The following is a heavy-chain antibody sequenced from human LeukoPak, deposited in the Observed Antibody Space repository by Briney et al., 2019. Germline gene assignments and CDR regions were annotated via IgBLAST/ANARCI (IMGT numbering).Heavy chain of an antibody. CDR3: ARSGVLRGVITLDYFYYMDV. V-gene: IGHV4-59*01. D-gene: IGHD3-10*01. CDR1: GASISSSS. Sequence: NPSETLSLTCTVSGASISSSSWIWIRQPPGKGLEWIGYIYSSGSTKYNPSLKSRVTISEDTSKNQVSLKLSSVTAADTAVYYCARSGVLRGVITLDYFYYMDVWGKGTTVTVSS. CDR2: IYSSGST. J-gene: IGHJ6*03.